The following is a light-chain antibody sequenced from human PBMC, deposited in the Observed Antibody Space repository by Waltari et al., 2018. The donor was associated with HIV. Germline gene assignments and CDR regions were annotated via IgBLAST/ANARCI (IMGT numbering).Light chain of an antibody. V-gene: IGLV2-14*01. CDR3: SSYTSSTAWV. J-gene: IGLJ3*02. CDR1: SSDVGGYNS. Sequence: QSALTQPASLSGSPGQSITISCTGTSSDVGGYNSVSWYQQYPGKAPKLLIYDVTDRPSGVSYRFFGSKSGNTASLTISGLQAEDEADYYCSSYTSSTAWVFGGGTKVTVL. CDR2: DVT.